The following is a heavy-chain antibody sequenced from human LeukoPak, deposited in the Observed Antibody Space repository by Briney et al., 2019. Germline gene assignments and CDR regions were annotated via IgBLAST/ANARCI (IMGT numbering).Heavy chain of an antibody. CDR2: IYTSGST. CDR1: GGSISSGSYY. V-gene: IGHV4-61*02. D-gene: IGHD3-3*01. J-gene: IGHJ5*02. CDR3: ARLSLAYRDFWSPKRQQFDP. Sequence: SETLSLTCTVSGGSISSGSYYWSWIRQPAGKGLEWIGRIYTSGSTNYNPSLKSRVTISVDTSKNQFSLKLSSVTAADTAVYYCARLSLAYRDFWSPKRQQFDPWGQGTLVTVSS.